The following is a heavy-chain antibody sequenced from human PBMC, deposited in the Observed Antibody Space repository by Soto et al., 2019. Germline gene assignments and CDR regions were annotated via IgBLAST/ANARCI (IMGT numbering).Heavy chain of an antibody. CDR1: GFTFSNYA. V-gene: IGHV3-7*01. CDR2: IKPDGSEQ. J-gene: IGHJ6*02. Sequence: EVQLSESGGGLVQPGGSLRLSCAASGFTFSNYAMTWVRQAPGKGPEWVANIKPDGSEQYYVDSVKGRFTISRDNANNSLYLQMNSLRAEDTAVYFCARGNWNYYYGFDVWGQGTTVTVSS. D-gene: IGHD1-20*01. CDR3: ARGNWNYYYGFDV.